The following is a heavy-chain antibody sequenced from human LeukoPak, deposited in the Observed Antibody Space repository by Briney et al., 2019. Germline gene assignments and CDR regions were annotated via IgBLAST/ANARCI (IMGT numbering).Heavy chain of an antibody. D-gene: IGHD3-10*01. CDR3: ARATWTSRWFPFDS. CDR1: DGSISNTTNY. J-gene: IGHJ4*02. CDR2: VFYRGNS. Sequence: SETLSLTCTVSDGSISNTTNYWGWICQSRGKGLEWIGNVFYRGNSNDNPSLRSRVTMSVDASKNQLSLKLSSVTAADTAVYFCARATWTSRWFPFDSWGQGTLVTVSS. V-gene: IGHV4-39*01.